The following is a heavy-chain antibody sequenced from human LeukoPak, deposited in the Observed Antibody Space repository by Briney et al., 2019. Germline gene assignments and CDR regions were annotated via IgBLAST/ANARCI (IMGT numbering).Heavy chain of an antibody. CDR3: ASRDRYYYDSSGYYEDY. CDR1: GFTFSSYA. V-gene: IGHV3-30-3*01. Sequence: PGGSLRHSCAASGFTFSSYAMHWVRQAPGKGLEWVAVISYDGSNKYYADSVKGRFTISRDNSKNTLYLQMNSLRAEDTAVYYCASRDRYYYDSSGYYEDYWGQGTLVTVSS. CDR2: ISYDGSNK. J-gene: IGHJ4*02. D-gene: IGHD3-22*01.